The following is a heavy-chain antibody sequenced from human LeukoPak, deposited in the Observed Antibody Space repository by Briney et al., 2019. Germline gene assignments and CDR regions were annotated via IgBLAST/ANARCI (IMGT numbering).Heavy chain of an antibody. V-gene: IGHV3-23*01. Sequence: GGSLRLSCAASGFTFSSYAMSWVRQAPGKGLEWVSAISGGGSTYYADSVKGRFTISRDNSKNTLYLQMNSLRAEDTAVYYCAKDLVEVVILFYFDYWGQGTLVTVSS. CDR1: GFTFSSYA. D-gene: IGHD3-22*01. CDR3: AKDLVEVVILFYFDY. J-gene: IGHJ4*02. CDR2: ISGGGST.